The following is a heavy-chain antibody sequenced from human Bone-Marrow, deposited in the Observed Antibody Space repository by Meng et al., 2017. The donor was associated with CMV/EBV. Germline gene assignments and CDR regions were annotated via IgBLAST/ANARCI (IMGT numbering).Heavy chain of an antibody. CDR1: GGSFNSGSYY. J-gene: IGHJ4*02. CDR2: IYYSGST. CDR3: ARDLYYGSGLDY. D-gene: IGHD3-10*01. V-gene: IGHV4-61*01. Sequence: SGTLSLTCTVSGGSFNSGSYYGSWIRKPPGKGLEWIGRIYYSGSTKYSPSLMSRVTISVDMSKNQFSLRLSSVTAADTAVYFCARDLYYGSGLDYWGRGTLVTVSS.